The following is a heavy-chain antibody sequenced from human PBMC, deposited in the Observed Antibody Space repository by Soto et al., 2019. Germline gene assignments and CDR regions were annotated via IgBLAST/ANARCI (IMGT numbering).Heavy chain of an antibody. Sequence: LSLTCTVSCGSISSGDYYWSWILQPPVKGLERIGYIYYSGSTYYNPSLKSRVTISVDTSKNQFSLKLSSVTAADTAVYYCAREGLVDYDGSRSYYMSWFDRWGQGTLVTVSS. D-gene: IGHD3-10*01. J-gene: IGHJ5*02. CDR2: IYYSGST. CDR1: CGSISSGDYY. V-gene: IGHV4-30-4*01. CDR3: AREGLVDYDGSRSYYMSWFDR.